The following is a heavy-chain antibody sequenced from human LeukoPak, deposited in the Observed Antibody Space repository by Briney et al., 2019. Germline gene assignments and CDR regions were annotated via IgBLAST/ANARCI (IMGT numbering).Heavy chain of an antibody. CDR1: GDSFTTYW. CDR2: IYPGDSDT. V-gene: IGHV5-51*01. CDR3: ARLLWSYYWDFYL. Sequence: GESLKISCRGSGDSFTTYWIGWVRQMPGKGLEWMGIIYPGDSDTRYSPSFQGQVTISADKFISTAYLQWSSLKASDTAMYYCARLLWSYYWDFYLCGRGTLVTVPS. J-gene: IGHJ2*01. D-gene: IGHD3-10*01.